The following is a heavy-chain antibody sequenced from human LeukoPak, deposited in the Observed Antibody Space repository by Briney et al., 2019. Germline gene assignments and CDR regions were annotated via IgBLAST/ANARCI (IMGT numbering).Heavy chain of an antibody. CDR3: ARDLSPVAPYHFDC. D-gene: IGHD6-19*01. Sequence: TGGSLRLSCAASGFTFSNYWMTWVRQAPEKGLEWVASIKYDASEKYYVDSVKGRFTISRDYTENSLYLQMDSLRAEDTAVYFCARDLSPVAPYHFDCWGQGTLVTVSS. V-gene: IGHV3-7*04. J-gene: IGHJ4*02. CDR2: IKYDASEK. CDR1: GFTFSNYW.